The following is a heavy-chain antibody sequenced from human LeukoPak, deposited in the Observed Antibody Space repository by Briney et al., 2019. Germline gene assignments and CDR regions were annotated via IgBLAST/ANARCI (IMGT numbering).Heavy chain of an antibody. CDR3: ARADTAMVTPLDY. V-gene: IGHV4-59*01. CDR2: IYYSGST. D-gene: IGHD5-18*01. CDR1: GGSISSYY. J-gene: IGHJ4*02. Sequence: SETLSLTCTVSGGSISSYYWSWIRQRPGKGLEWIGYIYYSGSTNYNPSLKSRVTISVDTSKNQFSLKLSSVTAADTAVYYCARADTAMVTPLDYWGQGTLVTVSS.